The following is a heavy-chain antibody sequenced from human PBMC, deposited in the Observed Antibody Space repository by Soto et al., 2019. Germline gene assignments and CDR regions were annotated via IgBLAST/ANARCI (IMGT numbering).Heavy chain of an antibody. D-gene: IGHD3-3*01. CDR3: AAGAKVRDYDFWSGYPYGMDV. V-gene: IGHV1-58*01. CDR1: GFTFTSSA. Sequence: SVKVSCKASGFTFTSSAVQWVRQARGQRLEWIGWIVVGSGNTNYAQKFQERVTITRDMSTSTAYMELSSLRSEDTAVYYCAAGAKVRDYDFWSGYPYGMDVWGQGTTVTVSS. CDR2: IVVGSGNT. J-gene: IGHJ6*02.